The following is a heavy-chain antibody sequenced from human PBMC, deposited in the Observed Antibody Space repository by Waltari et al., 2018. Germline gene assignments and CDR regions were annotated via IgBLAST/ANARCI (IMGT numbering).Heavy chain of an antibody. J-gene: IGHJ6*03. D-gene: IGHD2-21*01. CDR2: ISGDGNST. CDR3: AQGCGVDCHYYMYV. V-gene: IGHV3-23*04. Sequence: EVQLVESGGGLVQPGGSLRLSCAASGFTFSTYAMTWVRQAPGKGLEWVAGISGDGNSTYYADSLKGRFTISTDNSKNTLYLQMSSLRAEDTAVYYCAQGCGVDCHYYMYVWGKGTTVTVSS. CDR1: GFTFSTYA.